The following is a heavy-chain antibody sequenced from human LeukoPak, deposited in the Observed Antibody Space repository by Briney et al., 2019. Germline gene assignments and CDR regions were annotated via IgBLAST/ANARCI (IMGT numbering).Heavy chain of an antibody. D-gene: IGHD3-3*01. CDR3: ARDLYADFWSGSVFDY. Sequence: GGSLRLSCEASGFSFSSYATSWVRQAPGKGLEWVSGISGSGGTTYYAGSVKGRFTISRDISKNTLYPQMSSLRAGDTAVYYCARDLYADFWSGSVFDYWGRGTLVTVSS. CDR2: ISGSGGTT. V-gene: IGHV3-23*01. J-gene: IGHJ4*02. CDR1: GFSFSSYA.